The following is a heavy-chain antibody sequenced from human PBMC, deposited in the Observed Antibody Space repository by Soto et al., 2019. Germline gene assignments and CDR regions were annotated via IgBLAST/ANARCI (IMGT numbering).Heavy chain of an antibody. Sequence: PGESLKISCKGSGYSFTSYWIGWVRQMPGKGLEWMGIIYPGDSDTRYSPSFQGQVTISADKSISTAYLQWSSLKASDTAMYYCARAFPPGPAENTNFDYWGQGTLVTVSS. CDR1: GYSFTSYW. D-gene: IGHD3-3*01. CDR2: IYPGDSDT. J-gene: IGHJ4*02. CDR3: ARAFPPGPAENTNFDY. V-gene: IGHV5-51*01.